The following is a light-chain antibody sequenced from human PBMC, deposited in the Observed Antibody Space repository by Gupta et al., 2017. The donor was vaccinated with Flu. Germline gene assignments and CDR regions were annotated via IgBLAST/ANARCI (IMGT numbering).Light chain of an antibody. CDR3: AAWDDSLKCHV. Sequence: SVLTQPPSVSEAPRQRVTITCSGSRSNIGNNAVNWYQQLPGKAPKLLIYYDVLLPAGVSDRVSGSKCGTSASLAISVLQSEDEADYYWAAWDDSLKCHVFGTGTKVTVL. CDR2: YDV. CDR1: RSNIGNNA. V-gene: IGLV1-36*01. J-gene: IGLJ1*01.